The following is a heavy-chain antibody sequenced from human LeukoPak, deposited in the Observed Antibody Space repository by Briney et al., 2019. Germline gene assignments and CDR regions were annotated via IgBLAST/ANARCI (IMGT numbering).Heavy chain of an antibody. CDR1: GDSISGYY. Sequence: SETLSLTCTVSGDSISGYYWSWIRQSAGKGLEYIGRISTTGNTNDIPSLKSRVTMSLDTSKNQFFLKLSSVTAADTAVYYCASSGGRHHLDYWGQGTLVTVSS. V-gene: IGHV4-4*07. D-gene: IGHD3-16*01. CDR3: ASSGGRHHLDY. CDR2: ISTTGNT. J-gene: IGHJ4*02.